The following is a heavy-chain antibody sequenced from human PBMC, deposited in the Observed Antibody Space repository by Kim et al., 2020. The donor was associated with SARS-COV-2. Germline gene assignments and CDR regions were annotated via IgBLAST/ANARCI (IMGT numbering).Heavy chain of an antibody. V-gene: IGHV4-34*01. CDR1: GGSFSGYY. J-gene: IGHJ6*02. D-gene: IGHD3-10*01. CDR3: ARDLPLLWGISSGMDV. CDR2: INHSGST. Sequence: SETLSLTCAVYGGSFSGYYWSWIRQPPGKGLEWIGEINHSGSTNHNPSLKSRVTISVDTSKNQFSLKLSSVTAADTAVYYCARDLPLLWGISSGMDVWGQGTTVTVSS.